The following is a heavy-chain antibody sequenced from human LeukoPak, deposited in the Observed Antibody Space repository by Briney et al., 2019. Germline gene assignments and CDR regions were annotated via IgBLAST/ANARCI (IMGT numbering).Heavy chain of an antibody. Sequence: ASVKVSCKASGYTFAGYYMHWVRQAPGQGLEWMGWINPNSGNTGYAQKFQGRVTMTRNTSISTAYMELSSLRSEDTAVYYCAREGSSSWYVSKCYYCGMDVWGQGTTVTVSS. CDR2: INPNSGNT. CDR1: GYTFAGYY. V-gene: IGHV1-8*02. CDR3: AREGSSSWYVSKCYYCGMDV. D-gene: IGHD6-13*01. J-gene: IGHJ6*02.